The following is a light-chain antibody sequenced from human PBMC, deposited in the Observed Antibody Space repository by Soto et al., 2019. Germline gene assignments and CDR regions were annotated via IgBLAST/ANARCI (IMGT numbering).Light chain of an antibody. Sequence: VVLTQSPATLSLSPGERATLSCSTSLSVSVYLDWDQQKPGQAPRLLISDAFNRATGIPARFSGSGSGTDFTLTISRLEPEDFAVYYCQQYNKWPAITFGQGTRLEIK. CDR3: QQYNKWPAIT. V-gene: IGKV3-11*01. J-gene: IGKJ5*01. CDR2: DAF. CDR1: LSVSVY.